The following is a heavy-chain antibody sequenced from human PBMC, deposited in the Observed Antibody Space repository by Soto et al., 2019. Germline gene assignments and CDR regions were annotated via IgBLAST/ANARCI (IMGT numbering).Heavy chain of an antibody. V-gene: IGHV4-30-2*01. Sequence: SETLSLTCGVSGGTISSGGYSWSWIRQPPGKGLEWIGYIYHSGSTYYNPSLKSRVTISVDRSKKQFSLKLSSVTAADTAVYYCARTSYDILTGRLDAFDIWGQGTMVTVSS. J-gene: IGHJ3*02. CDR2: IYHSGST. CDR1: GGTISSGGYS. D-gene: IGHD3-9*01. CDR3: ARTSYDILTGRLDAFDI.